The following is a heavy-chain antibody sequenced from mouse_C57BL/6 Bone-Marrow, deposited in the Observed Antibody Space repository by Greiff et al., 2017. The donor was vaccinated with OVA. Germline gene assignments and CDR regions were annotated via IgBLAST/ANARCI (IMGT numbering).Heavy chain of an antibody. CDR2: ISDGGSYT. Sequence: EVQLVESGGGLVKPGGSLKLSCAASGFTFSSYAMSWVRQTPEKRLEWVATISDGGSYTYYPDDVKGRFTFTRDKAKSKLYMQMRHLKSEDTAVYFCAREEGVYYGSRFDYWGQGTTLTVSA. CDR1: GFTFSSYA. J-gene: IGHJ2*01. D-gene: IGHD1-1*01. CDR3: AREEGVYYGSRFDY. V-gene: IGHV5-4*01.